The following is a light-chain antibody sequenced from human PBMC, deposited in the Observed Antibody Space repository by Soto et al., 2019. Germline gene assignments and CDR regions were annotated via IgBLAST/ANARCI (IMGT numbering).Light chain of an antibody. CDR2: DAS. J-gene: IGKJ1*01. CDR1: QTISSW. V-gene: IGKV1-5*01. Sequence: DIQMTQSPSTLSASVGDRVTITCRASQTISSWLGWYQQKPRKAPKLLIFDASSLESGVPSRFSGGGSGTEFTLTISSLQPDDFATYYCQQYQTYPWPFGQGTKVDIK. CDR3: QQYQTYPWP.